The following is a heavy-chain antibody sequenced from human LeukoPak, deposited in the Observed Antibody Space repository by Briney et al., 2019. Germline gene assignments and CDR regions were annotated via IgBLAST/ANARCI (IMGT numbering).Heavy chain of an antibody. CDR3: ACPSGNHLYSFDY. CDR1: SGSISSYY. CDR2: INHSGST. J-gene: IGHJ4*02. D-gene: IGHD1-14*01. V-gene: IGHV4-34*01. Sequence: SETLSLTCTVSSGSISSYYWSWIRQPPGKGLEWIGEINHSGSTNYNPSLKSRVTISVDTSKNQFSLKLSSVTAADTAVYYCACPSGNHLYSFDYWGQGTLVTVSS.